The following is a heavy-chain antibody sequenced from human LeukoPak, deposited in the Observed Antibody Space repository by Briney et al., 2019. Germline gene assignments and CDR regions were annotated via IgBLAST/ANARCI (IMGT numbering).Heavy chain of an antibody. D-gene: IGHD3-9*01. Sequence: GGSLRLSCAASGFTFSSYEMNWVRQAPEKGLEWVSYISSSGSTIYYADSVKGRFTISRDNAKNSLYLQMNSLRAEDTAVYYCARYDILTGYPYYFDYWGQGTLVTVSS. V-gene: IGHV3-48*03. CDR1: GFTFSSYE. J-gene: IGHJ4*02. CDR3: ARYDILTGYPYYFDY. CDR2: ISSSGSTI.